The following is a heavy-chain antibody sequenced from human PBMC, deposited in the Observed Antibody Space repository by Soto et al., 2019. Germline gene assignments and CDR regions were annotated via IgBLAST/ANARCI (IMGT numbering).Heavy chain of an antibody. CDR1: GFTFSSYA. D-gene: IGHD6-13*01. CDR3: AKGGYSSSWYKHLPGIAVAGTNY. V-gene: IGHV3-23*01. J-gene: IGHJ4*02. Sequence: GGSLRLSCAASGFTFSSYAMSWVRQAPGKGLEWVSAISGSGGSTYYADSVKGRFTISRDNSKNTLYLQTNSLRAEDTAVYYCAKGGYSSSWYKHLPGIAVAGTNYWGQGTLVTVSS. CDR2: ISGSGGST.